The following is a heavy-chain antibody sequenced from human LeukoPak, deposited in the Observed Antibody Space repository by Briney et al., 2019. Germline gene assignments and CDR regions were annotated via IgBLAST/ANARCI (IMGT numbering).Heavy chain of an antibody. D-gene: IGHD6-19*01. CDR1: GYTFTSYD. V-gene: IGHV1-8*01. J-gene: IGHJ4*02. CDR3: ARVSGSSWQWLVPGSLDY. CDR2: MNPNSGNT. Sequence: ASVKVSCKASGYTFTSYDINWVRQATGQGLEWMGWMNPNSGNTGYAQKFQGRATMTRNTSISTAYMELSSLRSEDTAVYYCARVSGSSWQWLVPGSLDYWGQGTLVTVSS.